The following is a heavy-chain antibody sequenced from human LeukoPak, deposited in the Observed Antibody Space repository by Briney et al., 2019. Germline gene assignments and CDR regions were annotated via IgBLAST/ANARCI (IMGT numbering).Heavy chain of an antibody. D-gene: IGHD3-10*01. CDR2: ISYDGSNK. CDR3: TWLGEFDY. J-gene: IGHJ4*02. V-gene: IGHV3-30-3*01. Sequence: AGGSLRLSCAASGFTFSSYAMHWVRQAPGKGLEWVAVISYDGSNKYYADSVKGRFTISRDNSKNTLYLQTNSLRAEDTAVYYCTWLGEFDYWGQGTLVTVSS. CDR1: GFTFSSYA.